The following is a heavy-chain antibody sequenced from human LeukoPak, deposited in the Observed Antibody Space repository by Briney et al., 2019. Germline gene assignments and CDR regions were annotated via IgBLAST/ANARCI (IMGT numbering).Heavy chain of an antibody. V-gene: IGHV4-59*01. J-gene: IGHJ3*02. CDR3: ARDTRDAFDI. CDR2: VYYSGNT. Sequence: SETLSLTCTVSGGSISGFYWNWIWQPPGKGLEWIGYVYYSGNTNYNPSLKSRVTISLDTSKNQFSLKLRSVTAADTAVYYCARDTRDAFDIWGQGTMVTVSS. CDR1: GGSISGFY.